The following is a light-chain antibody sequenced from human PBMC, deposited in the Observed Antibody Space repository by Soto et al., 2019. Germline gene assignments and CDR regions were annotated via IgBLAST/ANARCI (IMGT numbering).Light chain of an antibody. CDR3: QKYNSAPRT. V-gene: IGKV1-27*01. CDR2: AAS. J-gene: IGKJ4*01. Sequence: DIQITQSPSSVSASLGDRVTITCRASQGIGAYLEWFQQQPGHVTQLLSYAASTLQSGVPSRFSGRGSGTDFTLTISSLQPADVATYYCQKYNSAPRTFGGGNKVEIK. CDR1: QGIGAY.